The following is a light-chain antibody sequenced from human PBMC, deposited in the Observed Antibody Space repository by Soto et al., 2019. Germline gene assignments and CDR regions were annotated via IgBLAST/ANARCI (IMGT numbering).Light chain of an antibody. V-gene: IGKV3-20*01. CDR3: QQYGTPLFT. CDR1: HSVTNNF. J-gene: IGKJ3*01. Sequence: IVLTQSPGTLSFSPGERATLSCGASHSVTNNFLAWYQQKTGQAPRLLIYGASSRATGVPDRFSGSGSGTDFTLTISRLEPGDFAVYYCQQYGTPLFTDGPVTKVDIK. CDR2: GAS.